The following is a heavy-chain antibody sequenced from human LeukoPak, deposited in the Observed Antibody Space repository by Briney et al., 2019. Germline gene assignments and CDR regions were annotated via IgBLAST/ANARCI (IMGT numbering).Heavy chain of an antibody. Sequence: GGSLRLSCAASGFTFSDYYMTWIRQAPGKGLEWVSYITSSYTIYYADSVKGRFTISRDNAKNSPYLQTNSLRAEDTAIYYCARDTAGGTFRFDPWGQGTLVTVSS. CDR1: GFTFSDYY. CDR3: ARDTAGGTFRFDP. D-gene: IGHD2-8*02. V-gene: IGHV3-11*01. J-gene: IGHJ5*02. CDR2: ITSSYTI.